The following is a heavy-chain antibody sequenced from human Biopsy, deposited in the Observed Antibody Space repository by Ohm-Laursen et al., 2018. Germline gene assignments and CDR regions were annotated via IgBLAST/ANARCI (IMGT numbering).Heavy chain of an antibody. D-gene: IGHD2-2*01. CDR1: GFSFRTYW. J-gene: IGHJ3*01. V-gene: IGHV3-7*01. CDR3: ARPKSRRALDV. Sequence: SLRLSCAASGFSFRTYWMTWVRQAPGKGLEWVAIINQHGSETNYVDSVKGRFTITRDNAKNSLYLQMNSLRVEDTAVYYCARPKSRRALDVWGQGTMVTVSS. CDR2: INQHGSET.